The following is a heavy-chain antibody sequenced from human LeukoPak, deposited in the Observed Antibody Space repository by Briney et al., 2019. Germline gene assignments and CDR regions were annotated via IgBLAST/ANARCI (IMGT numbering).Heavy chain of an antibody. D-gene: IGHD1-26*01. V-gene: IGHV4-59*01. CDR1: GRSISNYY. Sequence: PSETLSLTCTASGRSISNYYGTSIRQPPGKGLEWIGYMYYSGRTNYNPSLKSRVTIPVDTSKNQFSLKLSSVTAADTAVYYCARTFSESYYYYGVDVWGQGTTVTVSS. CDR2: MYYSGRT. CDR3: ARTFSESYYYYGVDV. J-gene: IGHJ6*02.